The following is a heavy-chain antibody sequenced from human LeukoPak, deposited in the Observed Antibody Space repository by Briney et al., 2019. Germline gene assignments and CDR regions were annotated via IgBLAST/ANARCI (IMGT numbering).Heavy chain of an antibody. Sequence: SETLSLTCTVSGGSISSGGYYWSWIRQHPGKGLEWIGYIYYSGSTYYNPSLKSRVTISVDTSKNQFSLKLSSVTATDTAVYYCARASLMVRGVINWFDPWGQGTLVTVSS. D-gene: IGHD3-10*01. V-gene: IGHV4-31*03. CDR2: IYYSGST. CDR3: ARASLMVRGVINWFDP. J-gene: IGHJ5*02. CDR1: GGSISSGGYY.